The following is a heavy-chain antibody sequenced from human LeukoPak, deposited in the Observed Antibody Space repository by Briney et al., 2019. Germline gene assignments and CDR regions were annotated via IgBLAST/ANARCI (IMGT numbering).Heavy chain of an antibody. CDR1: GFTVSSNY. Sequence: GGSLRLSCAASGFTVSSNYMSWVRQAPGKGLEWVSVIYSGGSTYYADSVKGRFTISRDNSKNTLYLQMNSLRAEDTAVYYCARGLDNGRGDAFYIWGQGTMFTVSS. D-gene: IGHD1-14*01. J-gene: IGHJ3*02. V-gene: IGHV3-66*01. CDR3: ARGLDNGRGDAFYI. CDR2: IYSGGST.